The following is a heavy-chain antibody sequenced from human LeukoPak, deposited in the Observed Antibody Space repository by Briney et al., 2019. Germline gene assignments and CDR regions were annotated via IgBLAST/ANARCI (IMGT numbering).Heavy chain of an antibody. V-gene: IGHV1-69*06. Sequence: GASVKVSCKASGYTFTSHGISWVRQAPGQGLEWMGGIIPIFGTANYAQKFQGRVTITADKSTSTAYMELSSLRSEDTAVYYCARADSSSWSKNAFDIWGQGTMVTVSS. CDR1: GYTFTSHG. CDR2: IIPIFGTA. D-gene: IGHD6-13*01. CDR3: ARADSSSWSKNAFDI. J-gene: IGHJ3*02.